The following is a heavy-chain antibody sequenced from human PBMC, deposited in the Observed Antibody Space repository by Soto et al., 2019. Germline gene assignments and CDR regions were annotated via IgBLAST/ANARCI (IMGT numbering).Heavy chain of an antibody. CDR2: ISYDGSNK. J-gene: IGHJ6*02. CDR3: ARDRYCSSTSCYYYGMDV. V-gene: IGHV3-30*03. CDR1: GFTFSSYG. D-gene: IGHD2-2*01. Sequence: QPGGSLRLSCAASGFTFSSYGMHWVRQAPGKGLEWVAVISYDGSNKYYADSVKGRFTISRDNSKNTLYLQMNSLRAEDTAVYYCARDRYCSSTSCYYYGMDVWGRGTTVTVSS.